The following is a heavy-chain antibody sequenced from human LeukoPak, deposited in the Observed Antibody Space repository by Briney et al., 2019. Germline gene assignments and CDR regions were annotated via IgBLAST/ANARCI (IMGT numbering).Heavy chain of an antibody. CDR2: ISSDGTKK. Sequence: TGGSLRLSCAGSGFTFSTYAMHWVRQAPGKGQEWVAVISSDGTKKYYADSVKGRFTISRDNSKNTLYLQMNSLRAEDTAVYYCARAPRYSSSHDYWGQGTLVTVSS. CDR1: GFTFSTYA. V-gene: IGHV3-30-3*01. D-gene: IGHD6-13*01. J-gene: IGHJ4*02. CDR3: ARAPRYSSSHDY.